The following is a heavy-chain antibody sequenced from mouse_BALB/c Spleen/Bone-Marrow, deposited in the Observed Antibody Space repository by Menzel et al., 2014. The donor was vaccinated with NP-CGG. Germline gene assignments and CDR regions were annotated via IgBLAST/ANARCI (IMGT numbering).Heavy chain of an antibody. CDR3: ALNWDSAY. CDR2: INNGGTYT. CDR1: GFTFSSYG. J-gene: IGHJ3*01. V-gene: IGHV5-6*01. Sequence: VQLQQSGGDLVKPGGSLKLSCAASGFTFSSYGMSWVRQTPDKRLEWVATINNGGTYTYYPDSVKGRFTISRDNAKNTLYLQMSSLKSEDTAMYYCALNWDSAYWGQGTPVTVSA. D-gene: IGHD4-1*02.